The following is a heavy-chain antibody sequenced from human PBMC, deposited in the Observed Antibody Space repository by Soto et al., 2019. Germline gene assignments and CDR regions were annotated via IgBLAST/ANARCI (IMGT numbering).Heavy chain of an antibody. Sequence: QVQLVQSGAEMKKPGSSVKVSCQSSGGTFNTYAMNWVRQAPGQRPEWMGDISPMFGAANYAPKFQGRVTITADESTGTSYMQLSSLTSEDKALYICAREVQVHSPAFVYWGQGTLVTVSS. J-gene: IGHJ4*02. CDR3: AREVQVHSPAFVY. V-gene: IGHV1-69*19. D-gene: IGHD2-15*01. CDR1: GGTFNTYA. CDR2: ISPMFGAA.